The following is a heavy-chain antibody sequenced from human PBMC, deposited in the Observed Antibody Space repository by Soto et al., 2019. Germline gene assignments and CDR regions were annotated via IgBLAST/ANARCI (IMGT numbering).Heavy chain of an antibody. J-gene: IGHJ5*02. CDR2: IYHTGKT. CDR3: PREASSTANWLDT. V-gene: IGHV4-31*03. Sequence: PSETLSLTCTVSGDAIYIGGYYWTWIRQHPGKGLEWIGYIYHTGKTYYNPSLESRVTMSVDTSKNQFSLKLASVTAADTAVYYCPREASSTANWLDTWGQGTPVTVSS. CDR1: GDAIYIGGYY. D-gene: IGHD2-2*01.